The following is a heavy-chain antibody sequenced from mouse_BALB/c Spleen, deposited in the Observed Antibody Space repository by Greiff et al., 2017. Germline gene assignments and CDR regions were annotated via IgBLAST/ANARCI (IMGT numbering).Heavy chain of an antibody. CDR2: IYPSDSYT. CDR3: TRSGYGSSSYFDY. V-gene: IGHV1-69*02. CDR1: GYTFTSYW. D-gene: IGHD1-1*01. Sequence: QVQLQQPGAELVRPGASVKLSCKASGYTFTSYWINWVKQRPGQGLEWIGNIYPSDSYTNYNQKFKDKATLTVDKSSSTAYMQLSSPTSEDSAVYYCTRSGYGSSSYFDYWGQGTTLTVSS. J-gene: IGHJ2*01.